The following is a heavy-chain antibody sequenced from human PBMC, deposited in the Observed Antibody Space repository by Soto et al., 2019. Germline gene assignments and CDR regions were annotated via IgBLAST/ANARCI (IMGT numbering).Heavy chain of an antibody. Sequence: SETLSLTCAVSGGSISSGGYSWSWIRQPPGKGLEWIGYIYHSGSTYYSPSLKSRLTITKDTSKNQVVLTMTNMDPVDTATYYCAHVIPTMIACDYWGQGTLVTVSS. D-gene: IGHD3-22*01. CDR1: GGSISSGGYS. CDR2: IYHSGST. J-gene: IGHJ4*02. V-gene: IGHV4-30-2*02. CDR3: AHVIPTMIACDY.